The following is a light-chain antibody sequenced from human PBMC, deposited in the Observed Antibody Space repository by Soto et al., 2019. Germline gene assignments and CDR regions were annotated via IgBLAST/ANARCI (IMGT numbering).Light chain of an antibody. CDR2: EVS. CDR1: SSDVGGYKY. J-gene: IGLJ3*02. CDR3: CSYTSSNTRV. Sequence: QSALTQPASVSGSPGQSITISCTGTSSDVGGYKYDSWYQQHPGKAPKLMIYEVSNRPSGVSNRFSGSKSGNTASLTISGLQAEDEADYYCCSYTSSNTRVFGGGTKLTVL. V-gene: IGLV2-14*01.